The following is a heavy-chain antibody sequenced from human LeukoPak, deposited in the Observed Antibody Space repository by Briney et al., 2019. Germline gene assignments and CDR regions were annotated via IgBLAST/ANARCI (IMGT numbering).Heavy chain of an antibody. CDR2: ISARGDNT. J-gene: IGHJ4*02. D-gene: IGHD3-10*01. CDR1: GFTFTNYA. V-gene: IGHV3-23*01. CDR3: AKAYHYGAGSSFDY. Sequence: GGSLRLSCAASGFTFTNYAMSWVRQAPGKGLEWVSAISARGDNTYYADSVKGRFSISRDNSQNTQYLQMDSLRAEDTAIYYCAKAYHYGAGSSFDYWGQGILVTVSS.